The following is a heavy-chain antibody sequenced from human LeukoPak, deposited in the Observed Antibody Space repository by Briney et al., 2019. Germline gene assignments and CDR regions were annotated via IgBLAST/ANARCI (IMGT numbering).Heavy chain of an antibody. CDR3: ARQDTAMANTNCYYFDY. CDR1: GYSFTSYW. Sequence: RGESLKISCKGSGYSFTSYWIGWVRQMPGKGLEWMGIIYPGDSDTRYSPSFQGQVTISADKSISTAYLQWSSLKASDTAMYYCARQDTAMANTNCYYFDYWGQGTLVTVSS. D-gene: IGHD5-18*01. CDR2: IYPGDSDT. V-gene: IGHV5-51*01. J-gene: IGHJ4*02.